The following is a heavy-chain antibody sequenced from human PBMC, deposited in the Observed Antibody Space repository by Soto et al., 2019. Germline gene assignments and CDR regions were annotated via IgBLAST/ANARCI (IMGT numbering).Heavy chain of an antibody. CDR1: GLTFSDYG. CDR2: ISYDGSFV. Sequence: GGSLRLSCVVSGLTFSDYGFHWVRQAPGKGLDWVAAISYDGSFVYYADSVRGRFTIARDNSRNTLDLQMNTLRHEDTAVYYCAKERGRNRNFAMDVWGQGTAVTVS. V-gene: IGHV3-30*18. CDR3: AKERGRNRNFAMDV. J-gene: IGHJ6*02. D-gene: IGHD1-1*01.